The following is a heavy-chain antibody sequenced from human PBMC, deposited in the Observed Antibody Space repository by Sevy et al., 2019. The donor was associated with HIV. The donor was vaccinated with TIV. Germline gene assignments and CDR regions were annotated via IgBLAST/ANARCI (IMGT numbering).Heavy chain of an antibody. CDR2: INPKSGAT. CDR1: GYTFTDTGYY. CDR3: ARESYDFWTGPVDYDYGMDV. D-gene: IGHD3-3*01. V-gene: IGHV1-2*02. Sequence: ASVKVSCKASGYTFTDTGYYVHWVRQAPGQGLEWMGWINPKSGATSYAQKCEGRVTMTRDTSVSTANMELSRLRSDDTAVYYCARESYDFWTGPVDYDYGMDVWGQGTTVTVSS. J-gene: IGHJ6*02.